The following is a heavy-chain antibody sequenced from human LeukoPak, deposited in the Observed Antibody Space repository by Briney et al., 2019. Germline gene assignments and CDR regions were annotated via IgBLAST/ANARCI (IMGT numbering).Heavy chain of an antibody. Sequence: GESLKISCKGSGYSFTNYWIAWVRQMPGKGLEWMGIIYPGDSDTSYSPSFQGQVTISADKSISTAYLQWSSLKASDTAMYYCARHGVASGSSSDYWGQGTLVTVSS. CDR1: GYSFTNYW. CDR2: IYPGDSDT. J-gene: IGHJ4*02. CDR3: ARHGVASGSSSDY. D-gene: IGHD1-26*01. V-gene: IGHV5-51*01.